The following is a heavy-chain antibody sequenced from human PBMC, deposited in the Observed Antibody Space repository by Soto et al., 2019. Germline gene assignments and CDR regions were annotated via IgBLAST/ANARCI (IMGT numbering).Heavy chain of an antibody. V-gene: IGHV4-61*01. CDR2: ISYSGST. Sequence: QVQLQESGPGLVKPSETLSLTCTVSGGSVSSGSYYWSWIRQPPGKGLEWIGYISYSGSTNYNPSLKSRVTISVDTSKNQFSLKLSSVTAADTAVYFCARENDYGDWSGIGPSWGQGTLVTVSS. CDR1: GGSVSSGSYY. CDR3: ARENDYGDWSGIGPS. J-gene: IGHJ4*02. D-gene: IGHD4-17*01.